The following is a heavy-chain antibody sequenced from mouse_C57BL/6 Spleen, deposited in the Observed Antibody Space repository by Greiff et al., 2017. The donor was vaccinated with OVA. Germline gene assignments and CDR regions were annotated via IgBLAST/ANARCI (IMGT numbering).Heavy chain of an antibody. CDR3: AREGRHYWYFDV. V-gene: IGHV5-16*01. CDR2: INYDGSST. Sequence: EVMLVESEGCLVQPGCSMKLSCTAPGFTFSDYYMAWVRQVPEKGLEWVANINYDGSSTYYLDSLKSRFIISRDNAKNILYLQMRSLTSEDTATYYCAREGRHYWYFDVWGTGTTVTVSS. CDR1: GFTFSDYY. D-gene: IGHD1-1*01. J-gene: IGHJ1*03.